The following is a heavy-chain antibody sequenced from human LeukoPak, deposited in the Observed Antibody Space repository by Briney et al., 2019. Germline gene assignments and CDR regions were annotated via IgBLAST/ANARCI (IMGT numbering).Heavy chain of an antibody. Sequence: ASVKVSCKASGYTFTGYYMHWVRQAPGQGLEWMGWINPNSGGTNYAQKFQGRVTMTRDTSISTAYMELSRLRSDDTAVYYCARGRTMVRGVIIGGWLDPWGQGTLVTVSS. CDR1: GYTFTGYY. V-gene: IGHV1-2*02. D-gene: IGHD3-10*01. J-gene: IGHJ5*02. CDR3: ARGRTMVRGVIIGGWLDP. CDR2: INPNSGGT.